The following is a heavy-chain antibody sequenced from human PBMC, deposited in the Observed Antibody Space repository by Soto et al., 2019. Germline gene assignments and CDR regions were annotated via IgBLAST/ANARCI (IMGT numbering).Heavy chain of an antibody. J-gene: IGHJ5*02. V-gene: IGHV3-23*01. CDR1: GFTFSSYA. CDR2: ISGSGGST. CDR3: AKERLRIAAPPPDWFDP. Sequence: EVQLLESGGGLVQPGGSLRLSCAASGFTFSSYAMSWVRQAPGKGLEWVSAISGSGGSTYYADSVKGRFTISRDNPKHSQYLQMNSLGAEDTAVYYCAKERLRIAAPPPDWFDPWGQGTLVTVSS. D-gene: IGHD6-13*01.